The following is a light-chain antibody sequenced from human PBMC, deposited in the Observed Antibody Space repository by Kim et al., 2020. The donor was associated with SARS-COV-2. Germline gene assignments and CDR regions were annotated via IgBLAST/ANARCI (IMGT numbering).Light chain of an antibody. CDR1: TSKIGSDS. Sequence: GQGVTMSCAGRTSKIGSDSVSWYQHLPGTAPKLLIYDNNKRPSGIPDRFSGSKSGTSATLGITGLQTGDEADYYCGTWDSSLSIGVFGGGTQLTVL. CDR3: GTWDSSLSIGV. J-gene: IGLJ2*01. V-gene: IGLV1-51*01. CDR2: DNN.